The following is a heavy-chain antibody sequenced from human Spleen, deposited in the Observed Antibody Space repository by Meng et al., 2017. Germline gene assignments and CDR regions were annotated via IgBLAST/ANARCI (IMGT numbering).Heavy chain of an antibody. CDR2: IYPGYADT. J-gene: IGHJ6*02. Sequence: GESLKISCKGSGYTFTKYWIAWVRQMPGKGLEWMLIIYPGYADTRYSASFQGPVTISADKSIRTAYLQWSSLKASDTGIYYCARLGNSAYDAYYTGVDVWGQGTTVTVSS. CDR1: GYTFTKYW. CDR3: ARLGNSAYDAYYTGVDV. D-gene: IGHD5-12*01. V-gene: IGHV5-51*01.